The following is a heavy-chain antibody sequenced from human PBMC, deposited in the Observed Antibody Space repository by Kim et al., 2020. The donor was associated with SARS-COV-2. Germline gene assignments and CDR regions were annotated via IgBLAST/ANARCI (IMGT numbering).Heavy chain of an antibody. CDR2: FYFTAET. CDR1: GDSISSSTYY. J-gene: IGHJ4*02. CDR3: SIRAQTVDF. Sequence: SETLSLTCTVSGDSISSSTYYWAWIRQTPGKGLEWIGSFYFTAETYYNPSLKSRVTMSVDTPNNQFSLKLNSVTAADTAIYYCSIRAQTVDFWGAGTLVTVSA. V-gene: IGHV4-39*01.